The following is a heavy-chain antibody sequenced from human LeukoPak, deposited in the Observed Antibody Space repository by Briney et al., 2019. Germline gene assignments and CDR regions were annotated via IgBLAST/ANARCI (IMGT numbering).Heavy chain of an antibody. J-gene: IGHJ3*01. Sequence: GQSLNISCKGSGYSFATYWIGWVRQMPGKGLEWMGINYPGDSDTTYSPSFQGQVTMSADKSISTAYLQWSSLKASDTAMYYCARRVSSSGFDAFDVWGQGTMVTVSS. CDR2: NYPGDSDT. CDR1: GYSFATYW. CDR3: ARRVSSSGFDAFDV. V-gene: IGHV5-51*01. D-gene: IGHD5-12*01.